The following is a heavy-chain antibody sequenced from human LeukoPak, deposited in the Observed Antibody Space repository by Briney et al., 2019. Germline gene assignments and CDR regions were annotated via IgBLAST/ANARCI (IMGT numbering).Heavy chain of an antibody. CDR1: GFTFSSYA. CDR3: AKGGSYGSTRVNDAFDI. V-gene: IGHV3-23*01. D-gene: IGHD2-2*01. Sequence: GGSLRLSCAASGFTFSSYAMSCVRQAPGKGLEWVSAISGSGGSTYYADSVKGRFTISRDNSKNTLYLQMNSLRAEDTAVYYCAKGGSYGSTRVNDAFDIWGQGTVVTVSS. CDR2: ISGSGGST. J-gene: IGHJ3*02.